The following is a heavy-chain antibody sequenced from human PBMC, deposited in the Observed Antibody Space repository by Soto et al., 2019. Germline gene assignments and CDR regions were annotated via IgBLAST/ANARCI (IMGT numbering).Heavy chain of an antibody. D-gene: IGHD6-13*01. V-gene: IGHV1-46*03. CDR3: ARVHGYSSSWYRDRDAFDI. CDR1: GYTFTSYY. Sequence: ASVKVSCKASGYTFTSYYMHWVRQAPGQGLEWMGIINPSGGSTSYAQKFQGRVTMTRDTSTSTVYMELSSLRSEDTAVYYCARVHGYSSSWYRDRDAFDIWGQGTMVTVSS. CDR2: INPSGGST. J-gene: IGHJ3*02.